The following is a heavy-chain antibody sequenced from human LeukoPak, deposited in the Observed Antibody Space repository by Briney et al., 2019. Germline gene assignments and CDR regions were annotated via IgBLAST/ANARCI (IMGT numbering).Heavy chain of an antibody. V-gene: IGHV3-23*01. D-gene: IGHD6-13*01. CDR1: GFTFSSYD. J-gene: IGHJ4*02. CDR3: AILYSSSWYVGY. Sequence: GGSLRLSCAASGFTFSSYDMNWVRQAPGKGLEWVAGISSGDRTFHAESVKGRFTISRDKSKDTLYLQMNSLRAEDTAVYYCAILYSSSWYVGYWGQGTLVTVSS. CDR2: ISSGDRT.